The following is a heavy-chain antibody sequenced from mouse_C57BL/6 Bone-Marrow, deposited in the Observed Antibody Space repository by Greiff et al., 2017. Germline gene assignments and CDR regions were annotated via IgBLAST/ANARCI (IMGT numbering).Heavy chain of an antibody. V-gene: IGHV1-82*01. D-gene: IGHD2-2*01. CDR1: GYAFSSSW. CDR3: ALWLSRDNYFDY. CDR2: IYPGDGDT. Sequence: VQRVESGPELVKPGASVKISCKASGYAFSSSWMNWVKQRPGKGLEWIGRIYPGDGDTNYNGKFKGKATLTADKSSSTAYMQLSSLSSEDSAVYFCALWLSRDNYFDYWGQGTTLTVSS. J-gene: IGHJ2*01.